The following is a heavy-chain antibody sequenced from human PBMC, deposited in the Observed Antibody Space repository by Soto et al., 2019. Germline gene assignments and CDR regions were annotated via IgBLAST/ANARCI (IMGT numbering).Heavy chain of an antibody. CDR2: IIPIFGTA. Sequence: SVKVSCKASGGTFSSYAISWVRQAPGQGLEWMGGIIPIFGTANYAQKFQGRVTITADEYTSTAYMELSSLRSEDTAVYYCARAGITMVRGVHSKFDPWGQGTLVTVSS. V-gene: IGHV1-69*13. J-gene: IGHJ5*02. CDR1: GGTFSSYA. D-gene: IGHD3-10*01. CDR3: ARAGITMVRGVHSKFDP.